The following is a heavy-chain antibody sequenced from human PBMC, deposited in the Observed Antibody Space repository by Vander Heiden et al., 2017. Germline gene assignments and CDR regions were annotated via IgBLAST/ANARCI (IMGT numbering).Heavy chain of an antibody. Sequence: QVLVVESGGDVVHPGSSLSLSCSAAGFSLSSHAMHWVRQAPGKGLEWVAVISKDGNDPFYATSVKGRFTISKDNSQNMVYLQMTSLSAEDSGLYFCAKPVYALHRRGFDFWGQGTMVTVSS. CDR1: GFSLSSHA. CDR2: ISKDGNDP. J-gene: IGHJ3*01. V-gene: IGHV3-30-3*01. D-gene: IGHD2-8*01. CDR3: AKPVYALHRRGFDF.